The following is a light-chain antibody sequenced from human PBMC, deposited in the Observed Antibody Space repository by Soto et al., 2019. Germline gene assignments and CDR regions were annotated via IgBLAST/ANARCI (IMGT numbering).Light chain of an antibody. J-gene: IGKJ1*01. CDR2: GAS. V-gene: IGKV3D-15*01. CDR3: QQYNNWPPT. CDR1: KSVSGN. Sequence: EIVMTQSPATLSVSPGERATLSCRASKSVSGNLAWYQQKPGQAPRLLIYGASTRATGIPARFSGSGSGTEFTLTISSLQSEDFAVYYCQQYNNWPPTFGQGTKVEIK.